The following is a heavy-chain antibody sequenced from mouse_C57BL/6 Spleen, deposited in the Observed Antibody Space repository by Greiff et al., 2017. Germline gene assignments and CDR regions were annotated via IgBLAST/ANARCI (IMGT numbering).Heavy chain of an antibody. D-gene: IGHD2-4*01. V-gene: IGHV2-6-1*01. CDR3: ARQHYEDYAMDY. J-gene: IGHJ4*01. CDR1: GFSLTSYG. CDR2: IWSDGST. Sequence: VKLQESGPGLVAPSQSLTITCTVSGFSLTSYGVHWVRQPPGKGLEWLVMIWSDGSTTYNSALKSRLSISKANSKSQVFLKMNSLQTDDTAMYYCARQHYEDYAMDYWGQGTSVTVSS.